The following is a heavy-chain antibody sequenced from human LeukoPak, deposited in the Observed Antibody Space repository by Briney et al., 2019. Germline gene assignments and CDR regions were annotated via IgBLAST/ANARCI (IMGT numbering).Heavy chain of an antibody. CDR1: GFTFSDYY. Sequence: GGSLRLSCAASGFTFSDYYMSWIRQAPGKGLEWVSYISSSGSTIYYADSVKGRFTISRDNAKNSLYLQMNSLRAEDTAVYYCARLATNYYDSSGYCYDYFDYWGQGTLVTVSS. V-gene: IGHV3-11*01. D-gene: IGHD3-22*01. CDR3: ARLATNYYDSSGYCYDYFDY. J-gene: IGHJ4*02. CDR2: ISSSGSTI.